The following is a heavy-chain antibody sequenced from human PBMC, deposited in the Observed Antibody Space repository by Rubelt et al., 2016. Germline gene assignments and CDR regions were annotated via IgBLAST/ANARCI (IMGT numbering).Heavy chain of an antibody. CDR3: ASGHSGYDYELDY. CDR2: INPNSGGT. Sequence: QVQLVQSGAEVKKPGASVKVSCKAAGYTFTGYYMHWVRQAPGQGLEWMGGINPNSGGTNYAQKLRGRVPTPRATSVVTAYMELVWLTSGDTAVYYCASGHSGYDYELDYWGQGTLVSVSS. J-gene: IGHJ4*02. D-gene: IGHD5-12*01. CDR1: GYTFTGYY. V-gene: IGHV1-2*02.